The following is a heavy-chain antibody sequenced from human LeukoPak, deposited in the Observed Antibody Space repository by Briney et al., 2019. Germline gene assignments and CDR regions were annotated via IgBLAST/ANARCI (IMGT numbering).Heavy chain of an antibody. Sequence: SETLSLTCTVCGDSISSDHWSWIRQPPGKGLEWIGYIYYSGNTNYNPSLKSRVTISVDTSKNQFSLKLSSVTAADTAVYYCAKYSGHDTSGYYESRAFDIWGQGTMVTVSS. CDR1: GDSISSDH. CDR2: IYYSGNT. D-gene: IGHD3-22*01. CDR3: AKYSGHDTSGYYESRAFDI. V-gene: IGHV4-59*01. J-gene: IGHJ3*02.